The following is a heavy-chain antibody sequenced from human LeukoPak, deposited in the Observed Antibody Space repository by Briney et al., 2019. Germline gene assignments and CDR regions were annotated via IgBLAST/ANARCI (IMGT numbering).Heavy chain of an antibody. D-gene: IGHD2-2*01. CDR3: ATLYCSSTSCSNDWFDP. Sequence: SETLSLTCAVYGGSFSGYYWSWIRQPPGKGLEWIGEINHSGSTNYNPSLKSRVTISVDTSKNQFSLKLSSVTAADTAVYYCATLYCSSTSCSNDWFDPWGQGTLVTVSS. J-gene: IGHJ5*02. V-gene: IGHV4-34*01. CDR1: GGSFSGYY. CDR2: INHSGST.